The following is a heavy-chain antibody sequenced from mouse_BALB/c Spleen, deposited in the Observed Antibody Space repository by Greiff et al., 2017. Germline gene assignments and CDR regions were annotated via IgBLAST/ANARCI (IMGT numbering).Heavy chain of an antibody. J-gene: IGHJ4*01. CDR2: ISCYNGAT. CDR3: ARGNGDGTYAMDY. Sequence: LVKTGASVKISCKASGYSFTGYYMHWVKQSPGKSLEWIGYISCYNGATSYNQKFKGKATFTVDTSSSTAYMQFNSLTSEDSAVFYCARGNGDGTYAMDYGGQGTPVTVSA. CDR1: GYSFTGYY. V-gene: IGHV1S34*01. D-gene: IGHD4-1*01.